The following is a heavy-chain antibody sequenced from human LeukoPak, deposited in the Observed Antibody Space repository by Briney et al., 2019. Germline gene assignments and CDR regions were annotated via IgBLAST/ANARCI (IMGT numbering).Heavy chain of an antibody. J-gene: IGHJ4*02. CDR2: IYSGGAT. D-gene: IGHD1-26*01. V-gene: IGHV3-66*01. CDR1: GFTFSSYA. CDR3: ATGRYYFDY. Sequence: GGSLRLSCAASGFTFSSYAMSWVRQAPGKGLEWVSIIYSGGATYYADSVKGRFSISRDNSKNTLYLQMNSLRAEDTAVYFCATGRYYFDYWGQGTLVTVSS.